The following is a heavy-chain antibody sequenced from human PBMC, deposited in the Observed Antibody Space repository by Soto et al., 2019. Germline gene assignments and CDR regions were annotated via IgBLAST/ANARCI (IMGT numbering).Heavy chain of an antibody. CDR2: ISGGGDRT. V-gene: IGHV3-23*01. D-gene: IGHD2-21*02. CDR3: VRMVLVSTIRPDYWYVAL. Sequence: EVQLLASGGGLVQPGGSLRLSCVGSGFTFINYAMHWVRQAPGKGLEWGSGISGGGDRTFDADSVKGRFTMSRDNSKNTGNLQVNRLRADDTAVYYGVRMVLVSTIRPDYWYVALWGRGTVVTVSS. CDR1: GFTFINYA. J-gene: IGHJ2*01.